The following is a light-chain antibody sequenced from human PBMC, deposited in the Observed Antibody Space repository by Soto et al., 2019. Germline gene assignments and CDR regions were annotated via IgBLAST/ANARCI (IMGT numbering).Light chain of an antibody. Sequence: QSALTQPASVSGSPGQSITISCTGTSSDVGGYNYVSWYQQHPGKAPKLIIYVVSNRPSGVSNRFSGSKSVNTASLTISGLQAEDEADYYCSSYTSSSTVVFGGGTKLTVL. CDR1: SSDVGGYNY. V-gene: IGLV2-14*01. J-gene: IGLJ2*01. CDR2: VVS. CDR3: SSYTSSSTVV.